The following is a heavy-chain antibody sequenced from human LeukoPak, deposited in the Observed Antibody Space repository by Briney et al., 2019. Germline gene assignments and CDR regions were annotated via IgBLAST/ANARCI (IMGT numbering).Heavy chain of an antibody. V-gene: IGHV4-59*08. D-gene: IGHD6-19*01. CDR1: GGSINSHY. J-gene: IGHJ4*02. Sequence: SETLSLTCAVSGGSINSHYWSWIRQPPGKGLEWIGDIYYTGRNNYNPSLKSRVTISLDTSKNHLSLNLTSVLSADTAIYYCVRRDPGWNYFDYWGQGILVTVSS. CDR2: IYYTGRN. CDR3: VRRDPGWNYFDY.